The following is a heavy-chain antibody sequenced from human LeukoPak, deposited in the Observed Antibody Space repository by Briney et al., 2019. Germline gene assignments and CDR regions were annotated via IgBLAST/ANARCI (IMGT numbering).Heavy chain of an antibody. D-gene: IGHD3-22*01. CDR3: AREGIVVVVDY. CDR2: INTDGSST. Sequence: GGSLRLSCAASGFTFSSYWMHWVRQAPGKGLVWVSRINTDGSSTSYADSVKGRFTISRDNSKNTLYLQMNSLRAEDTAVYYCAREGIVVVVDYWGQGTLVTVSS. J-gene: IGHJ4*02. V-gene: IGHV3-74*01. CDR1: GFTFSSYW.